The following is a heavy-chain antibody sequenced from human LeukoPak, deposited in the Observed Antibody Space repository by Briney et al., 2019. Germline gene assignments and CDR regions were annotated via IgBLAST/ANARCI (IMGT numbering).Heavy chain of an antibody. D-gene: IGHD1-14*01. CDR1: GGSISSYY. CDR2: IYYSGNT. CDR3: ARRGSGASLEYYFDL. V-gene: IGHV4-59*08. Sequence: SETLSLTCTVSGGSISSYYWSWIRQPPGKGLEYIGYIYYSGNTNSNPSLNSRVTISVDTSKNQFSLKLSSVTAADTAVYYCARRGSGASLEYYFDLWGRSTLVTVSS. J-gene: IGHJ2*01.